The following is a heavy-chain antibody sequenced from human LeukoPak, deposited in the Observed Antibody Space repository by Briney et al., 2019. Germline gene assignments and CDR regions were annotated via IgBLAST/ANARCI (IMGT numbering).Heavy chain of an antibody. CDR3: AREWILGYSYGYY. V-gene: IGHV1-2*02. J-gene: IGHJ4*02. D-gene: IGHD5-18*01. CDR2: INPNSGGT. Sequence: GASVKVSCKASGYTFTGYYMHWVRQAPRQGLEWMGWINPNSGGTNYAQKFQGRVTMTRDTSISTAYMELSRLRSDDTAVYYCAREWILGYSYGYYWGQGTLVTVSS. CDR1: GYTFTGYY.